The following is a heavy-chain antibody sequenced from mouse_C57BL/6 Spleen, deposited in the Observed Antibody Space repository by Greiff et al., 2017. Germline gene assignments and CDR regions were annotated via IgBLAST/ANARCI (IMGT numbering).Heavy chain of an antibody. CDR3: ARRANGGKRDYFDY. CDR1: GFSLSTSGMG. Sequence: QVQLKESGPGILQSSQTLSLTCSFSGFSLSTSGMGVSWIRQPSGKGLEWLAHIYWDDDKRYNPSLKSRLTISKDNARNQVFLKITSVDTADTATYYCARRANGGKRDYFDYWGQGTTLTVSS. CDR2: IYWDDDK. V-gene: IGHV8-12*01. J-gene: IGHJ2*01.